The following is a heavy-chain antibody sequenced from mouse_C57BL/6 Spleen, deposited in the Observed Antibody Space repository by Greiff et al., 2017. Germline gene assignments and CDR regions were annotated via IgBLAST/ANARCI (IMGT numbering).Heavy chain of an antibody. J-gene: IGHJ2*01. CDR3: QYYYGSRGYYFDY. CDR1: GFNIKDDY. CDR2: IDPENGDT. D-gene: IGHD1-1*01. Sequence: EVQLQQSGAELVRPGASVKLSCTASGFNIKDDYMHWVKQRPDQGLEWIGWIDPENGDTEYASKFQGKATITADTSSNTAYLQLSSLTSEDTAVYYGQYYYGSRGYYFDYWGQGTTLTVSS. V-gene: IGHV14-4*01.